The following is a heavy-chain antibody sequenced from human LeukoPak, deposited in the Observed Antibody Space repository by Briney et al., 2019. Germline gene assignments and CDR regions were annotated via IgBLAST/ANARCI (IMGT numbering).Heavy chain of an antibody. V-gene: IGHV3-21*01. Sequence: GGSLRLSCAASGFTFSSFSMNWVRQAPGKGLEWVSSISSSCSYIYYADSVKGRFTISRDDAKNSLYLQMNSLRAEDTAVYYCARDLPYDFWSGPSAFDIWGQGTMVTVPS. D-gene: IGHD3-3*01. CDR2: ISSSCSYI. CDR1: GFTFSSFS. CDR3: ARDLPYDFWSGPSAFDI. J-gene: IGHJ3*02.